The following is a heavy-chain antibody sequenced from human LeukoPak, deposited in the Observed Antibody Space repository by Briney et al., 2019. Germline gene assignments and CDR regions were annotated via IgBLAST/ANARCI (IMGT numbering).Heavy chain of an antibody. CDR2: IYTTGTT. CDR3: RRQGYTGSYYFVDY. D-gene: IGHD3-10*01. V-gene: IGHV4-4*07. Sequence: SETLSLTCSVSGGSINSYYWGWVRQPAGKGLEWIGRIYTTGTTNYSPSLKSRLTMSLDTSKNQFSLKLRSVTAADTAVYYCRRQGYTGSYYFVDYWGQGTLVTVSS. CDR1: GGSINSYY. J-gene: IGHJ4*02.